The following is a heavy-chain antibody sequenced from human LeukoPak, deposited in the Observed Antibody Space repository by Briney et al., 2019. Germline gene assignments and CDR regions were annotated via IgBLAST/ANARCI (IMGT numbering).Heavy chain of an antibody. V-gene: IGHV3-11*04. J-gene: IGHJ4*02. Sequence: PSETLSLTCAVSGGSFSVYYWSWIRQAPGKGLEWVSYVSSSGSAIYYADSVEGRFTISRDNAENSLYLQMNSLRAEDTAVYYCARDKRVGAINFDYWGQGTLVTVSS. CDR3: ARDKRVGAINFDY. CDR2: VSSSGSAI. D-gene: IGHD1-26*01. CDR1: GGSFSVYY.